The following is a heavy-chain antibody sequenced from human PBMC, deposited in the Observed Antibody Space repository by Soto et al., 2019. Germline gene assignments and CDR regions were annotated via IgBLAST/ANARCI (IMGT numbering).Heavy chain of an antibody. CDR2: ISGSGGST. Sequence: EVQLLESGGGLVQPGGSLRLSCAASGFTFSSYAMSWVRQAPGKGLEWVSAISGSGGSTYYADSVKGRFTTSRDNSKNTLYLQMNSLRAEDTAVYYCAKDLYMDGYKCDLFDYWGQGTLVTVSS. D-gene: IGHD5-12*01. CDR1: GFTFSSYA. V-gene: IGHV3-23*01. J-gene: IGHJ4*02. CDR3: AKDLYMDGYKCDLFDY.